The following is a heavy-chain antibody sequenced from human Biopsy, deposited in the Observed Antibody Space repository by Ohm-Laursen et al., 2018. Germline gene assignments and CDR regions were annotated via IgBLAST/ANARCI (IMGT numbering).Heavy chain of an antibody. J-gene: IGHJ4*02. D-gene: IGHD3-22*01. CDR2: VSYSGNT. CDR1: GVSISSYF. Sequence: SETLSLTCAVSGVSISSYFWSWIRQPLGKGLEWIGYVSYSGNTKYNPSLKSRVIISADTSKNQFSLKLSSVTAADTAMYYCAAYYYDSSGYFYAFHYWGQGTLVTVPS. V-gene: IGHV4-59*08. CDR3: AAYYYDSSGYFYAFHY.